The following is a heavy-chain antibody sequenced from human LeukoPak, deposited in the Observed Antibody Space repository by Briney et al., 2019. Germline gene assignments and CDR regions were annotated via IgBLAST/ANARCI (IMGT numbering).Heavy chain of an antibody. CDR2: IRYDGSNK. D-gene: IGHD3-22*01. V-gene: IGHV3-30*02. J-gene: IGHJ3*02. CDR1: GFTFSSYG. CDR3: ARDADYYDSSGYYWGAFDI. Sequence: GGSLRLSCAASGFTFSSYGMHWVRQAPGKGLEWVAFIRYDGSNKYYADSVKGRFTISRDNSKNTLYLQMNSLRAEDTAVYYCARDADYYDSSGYYWGAFDIWGQGTMVTVSS.